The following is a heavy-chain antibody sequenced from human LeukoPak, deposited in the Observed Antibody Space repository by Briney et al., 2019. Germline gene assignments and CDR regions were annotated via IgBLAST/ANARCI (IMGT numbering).Heavy chain of an antibody. CDR1: GYSFTGYY. J-gene: IGHJ2*01. CDR2: INPNSGGT. CDR3: ARKLENLVCFDL. Sequence: GASVKVSCKASGYSFTGYYMHWVRQAPGHGLEWMGWINPNSGGTDYVQKFQGRVTLTRDTAISTAYMELSRLRSDDTAVYYCARKLENLVCFDLWGRGTQVTVSS. D-gene: IGHD1-1*01. V-gene: IGHV1-2*02.